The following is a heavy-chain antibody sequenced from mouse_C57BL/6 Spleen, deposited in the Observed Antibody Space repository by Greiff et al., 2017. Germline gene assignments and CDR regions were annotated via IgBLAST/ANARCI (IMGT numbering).Heavy chain of an antibody. V-gene: IGHV5-17*01. Sequence: EVKLMESGGGLVKPGGSLKLSCAASGFTFSDYGMHWVRQAPEKGLEWVAYISSGSSTIYYADTVKGRFTISRDNANNTLFLQMTSLRSEDTAMYYCASSMITRYFDVWGTGTTVTVSS. CDR2: ISSGSSTI. D-gene: IGHD2-4*01. CDR3: ASSMITRYFDV. J-gene: IGHJ1*03. CDR1: GFTFSDYG.